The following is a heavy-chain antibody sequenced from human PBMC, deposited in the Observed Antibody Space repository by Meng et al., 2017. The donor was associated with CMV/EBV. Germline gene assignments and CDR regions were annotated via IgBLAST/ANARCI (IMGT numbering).Heavy chain of an antibody. V-gene: IGHV4-30-4*01. CDR2: IYYSGST. CDR3: ARVTSRVAGAFDY. CDR1: CGAIMRCDYY. D-gene: IGHD1-14*01. Sequence: QPHESRPGLGKPSHILSLTLTVSCGAIMRCDYYWTSIRWPPGKGLEWIGYIYYSGSTYYNPCLKSRVTISVDTSKNQFSLKLSSVTAADTAVYYCARVTSRVAGAFDYWGQGTLVTVSS. J-gene: IGHJ4*02.